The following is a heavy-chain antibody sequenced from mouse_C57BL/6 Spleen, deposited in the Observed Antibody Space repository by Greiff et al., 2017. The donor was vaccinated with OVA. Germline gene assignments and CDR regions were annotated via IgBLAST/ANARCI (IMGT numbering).Heavy chain of an antibody. J-gene: IGHJ2*01. Sequence: EVQRVESGEGLVKPGGSLKLSCAASGFTFSSYAMSWVRQTPEKRLEWVAYISSGGDYIYYADTVKGRFTISRDNARNTLYLQMSSLKSEDTAMYYCTRAPYDYDVIFDYWGQGTTLTVSS. V-gene: IGHV5-9-1*02. CDR1: GFTFSSYA. D-gene: IGHD2-4*01. CDR3: TRAPYDYDVIFDY. CDR2: ISSGGDYI.